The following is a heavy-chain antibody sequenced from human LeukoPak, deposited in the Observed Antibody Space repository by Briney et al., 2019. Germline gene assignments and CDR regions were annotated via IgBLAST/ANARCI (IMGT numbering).Heavy chain of an antibody. J-gene: IGHJ2*01. V-gene: IGHV4-34*01. CDR2: INHSGST. CDR3: VRGGGSIGWYFDL. Sequence: PSETLSLTCTVSGGSISRYYWSWIRQPPGKGLEWIGEINHSGSTNYNPSLKSRVTISVDTSKNQFSLKLSSVTAADTAVYYCVRGGGSIGWYFDLWGRDTLVTVSS. CDR1: GGSISRYY.